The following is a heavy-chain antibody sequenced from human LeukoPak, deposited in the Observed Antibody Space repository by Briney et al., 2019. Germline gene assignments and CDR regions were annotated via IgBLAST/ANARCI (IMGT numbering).Heavy chain of an antibody. CDR2: IWYDGSNK. CDR3: ARFTSGWYYFDH. Sequence: PGGSLRLSCAASGFTFSSYVMHWVRQAPGKGLEWVAVIWYDGSNKYYEDSVKGRFTISRDNSKNTLYLQMNSLRAEDTAVYYCARFTSGWYYFDHWGQGTLVTVSS. V-gene: IGHV3-33*01. D-gene: IGHD6-19*01. CDR1: GFTFSSYV. J-gene: IGHJ4*02.